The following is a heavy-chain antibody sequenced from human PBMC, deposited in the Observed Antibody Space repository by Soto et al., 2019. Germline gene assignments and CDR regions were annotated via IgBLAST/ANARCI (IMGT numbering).Heavy chain of an antibody. D-gene: IGHD3-9*01. J-gene: IGHJ6*02. CDR3: ARSRYYDILTGYYPPRYYYYGMDV. CDR1: GGTFSSYA. CDR2: IIPIFGTA. V-gene: IGHV1-69*01. Sequence: QVQLVQSGAEVKKPGSSVKVSCKASGGTFSSYAISWVRQAPGQGLEWMGGIIPIFGTANYAQKFRGRVTITADESTSTAYMELSSLRSEDTAVYYCARSRYYDILTGYYPPRYYYYGMDVWGQGTTVTVSS.